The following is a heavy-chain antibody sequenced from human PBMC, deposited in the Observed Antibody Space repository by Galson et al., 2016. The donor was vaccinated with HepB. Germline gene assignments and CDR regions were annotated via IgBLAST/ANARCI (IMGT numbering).Heavy chain of an antibody. CDR1: GFTFSNYA. V-gene: IGHV3-23*01. Sequence: SLRLSCAASGFTFSNYAMSWVRQAPGKGLEWVSTIGGSGANTYIGDSVKGRFTISRDNSKNTLCLQMDSLRAEDTSVYFCAKLIRTGSSGFDSWGQGTLVTVSS. J-gene: IGHJ4*02. CDR2: IGGSGANT. CDR3: AKLIRTGSSGFDS. D-gene: IGHD5-12*01.